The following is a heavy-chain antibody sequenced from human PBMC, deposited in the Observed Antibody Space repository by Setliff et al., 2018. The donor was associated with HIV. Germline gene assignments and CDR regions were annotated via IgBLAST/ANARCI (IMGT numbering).Heavy chain of an antibody. Sequence: SETLSLTCIVPGGSISSYYWSWIRQPPGKGLEWIGYIYYSGSTNYNPSLKNRVTISIDTSKKQFSLNLSSVTAADTAVYYCARDAGGSVGNYYFDYWGQGTLVTVSS. J-gene: IGHJ4*02. V-gene: IGHV4-59*01. CDR2: IYYSGST. CDR1: GGSISSYY. CDR3: ARDAGGSVGNYYFDY. D-gene: IGHD2-15*01.